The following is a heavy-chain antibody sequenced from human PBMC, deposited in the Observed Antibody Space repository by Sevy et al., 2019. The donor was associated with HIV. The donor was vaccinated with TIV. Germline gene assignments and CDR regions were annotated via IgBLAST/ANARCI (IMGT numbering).Heavy chain of an antibody. V-gene: IGHV3-30*04. CDR3: ARDLTERYTIDY. Sequence: GGSLRLSCTVSGFTLKSHTMYWVRQAPGKGLEWVAFISADAKKQNYADSVKGRFTISRDNFKNTLYLQVNSLGAEDTAIYYCARDLTERYTIDYWGQGILVTVSS. CDR2: ISADAKKQ. D-gene: IGHD7-27*01. CDR1: GFTLKSHT. J-gene: IGHJ4*02.